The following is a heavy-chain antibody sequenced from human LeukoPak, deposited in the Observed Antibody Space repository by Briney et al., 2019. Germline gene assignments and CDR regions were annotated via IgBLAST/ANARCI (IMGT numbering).Heavy chain of an antibody. D-gene: IGHD2-2*01. CDR1: GYSISSGYY. Sequence: SETLSLTCAVSGYSISSGYYWGWVRQPPGKGLEWIETIYHTGSTHYNPSLKSRVTISVETSKNQFSLKMSFVTAADTAVYYCARHPPQYCSGTSCYDYWGQGTLVTVSS. CDR2: IYHTGST. J-gene: IGHJ4*02. V-gene: IGHV4-38-2*01. CDR3: ARHPPQYCSGTSCYDY.